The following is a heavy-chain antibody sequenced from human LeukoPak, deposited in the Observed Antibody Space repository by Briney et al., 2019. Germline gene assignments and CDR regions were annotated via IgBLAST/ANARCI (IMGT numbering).Heavy chain of an antibody. CDR1: GDSMSSYY. CDR3: ARHVVVRDPPGGMGV. V-gene: IGHV4-39*01. CDR2: IYYSGST. D-gene: IGHD3-10*01. J-gene: IGHJ6*02. Sequence: SETLSLTCTVSGDSMSSYYWSWIRQPPGKGLEWIGSIYYSGSTYYNPSLKSRVTISVDTSKNQFSLKLSSVTAADTAVYYCARHVVVRDPPGGMGVWGQGTTVTVSS.